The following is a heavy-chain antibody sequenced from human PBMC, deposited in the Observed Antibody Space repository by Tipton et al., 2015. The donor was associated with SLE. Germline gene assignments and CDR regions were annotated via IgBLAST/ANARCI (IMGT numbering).Heavy chain of an antibody. D-gene: IGHD2-2*01. J-gene: IGHJ4*02. CDR2: MYNSGAT. CDR1: GYSITSGYY. CDR3: ARRRCQSASDY. V-gene: IGHV4-38-2*02. Sequence: GLVKPSETVSLTCTVSGYSITSGYYWGWIRQPPGKGLDWIGSMYNSGATYRNPSLKSRVTISLDMSKNQFSLKLNSVTAADTAVYYCARRRCQSASDYWGQGTLVSVSS.